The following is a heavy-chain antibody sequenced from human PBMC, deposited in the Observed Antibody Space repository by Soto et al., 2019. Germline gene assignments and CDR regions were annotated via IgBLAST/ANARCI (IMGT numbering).Heavy chain of an antibody. CDR3: TRANWCSEY. V-gene: IGHV4-59*11. D-gene: IGHD7-27*01. Sequence: QVQLQESGPGLVKPSETLSLTCSVSGGSISNHYWSWIRQPPGKGLEWIGYIYYNGNTNYNPSLKSRVIMSVDTSRNQTSLKLTTVAAAATDVYYWTRANWCSEYWGQGTLVTVSS. CDR2: IYYNGNT. J-gene: IGHJ4*02. CDR1: GGSISNHY.